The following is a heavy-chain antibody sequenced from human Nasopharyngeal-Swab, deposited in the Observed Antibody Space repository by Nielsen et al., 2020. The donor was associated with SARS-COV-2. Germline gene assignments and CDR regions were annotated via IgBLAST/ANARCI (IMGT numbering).Heavy chain of an antibody. D-gene: IGHD5-24*01. Sequence: GESLKISCAAPGFTFSNYGMHLVRQAPGKGLEWVALIWYDGSNKYYADSVKGRFTISRDNSKNTLYLQMNSLRAEDTAVYYCARGGWLQIITYFDLWGRGTLVTVSS. V-gene: IGHV3-33*01. CDR3: ARGGWLQIITYFDL. CDR2: IWYDGSNK. J-gene: IGHJ2*01. CDR1: GFTFSNYG.